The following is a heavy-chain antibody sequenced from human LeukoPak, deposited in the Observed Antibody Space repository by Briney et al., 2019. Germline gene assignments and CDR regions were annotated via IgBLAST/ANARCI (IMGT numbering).Heavy chain of an antibody. CDR3: AKDQRSWGGGDAFDI. CDR2: FDPEDSET. J-gene: IGHJ3*02. V-gene: IGHV1-24*01. D-gene: IGHD1-26*01. Sequence: ASVKVSCKVSGYTLTELSMHWVRQAPGKGLEWMGGFDPEDSETIYAQKFQGRVTMTEDTSTDTAYIELSSLRSEDTAVYYCAKDQRSWGGGDAFDIWGQGTMVTVSS. CDR1: GYTLTELS.